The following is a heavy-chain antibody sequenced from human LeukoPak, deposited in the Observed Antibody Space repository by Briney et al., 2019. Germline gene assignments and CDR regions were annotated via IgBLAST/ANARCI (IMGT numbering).Heavy chain of an antibody. CDR2: IKTDGRTT. CDR3: TTGPSYGYEW. D-gene: IGHD3-16*01. V-gene: IGHV3-74*01. CDR1: GMTFSDHW. J-gene: IGHJ1*01. Sequence: GGSLRLSCAASGMTFSDHWTHWVRQVPGKGLVWVSLIKTDGRTTIYADSVKGRFTISRDNGKSTLYLQMNSLRAEDTAIYYCTTGPSYGYEWWGQGTVVTVSS.